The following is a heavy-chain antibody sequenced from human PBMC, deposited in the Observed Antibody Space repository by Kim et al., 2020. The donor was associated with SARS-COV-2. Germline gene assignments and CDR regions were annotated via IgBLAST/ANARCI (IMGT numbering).Heavy chain of an antibody. CDR3: ARDLYGSYYGYYYYYYGMDV. CDR2: ISYDGSNK. D-gene: IGHD1-26*01. Sequence: GGSLRLSCAASGFTFSSYAMHWVRQAPGKGLEWVAVISYDGSNKYYADSVKGRFTISRDNSKNTLYLQMNSLRAEDTAVYYCARDLYGSYYGYYYYYYGMDVWGQGTTVTVSS. V-gene: IGHV3-30-3*01. J-gene: IGHJ6*02. CDR1: GFTFSSYA.